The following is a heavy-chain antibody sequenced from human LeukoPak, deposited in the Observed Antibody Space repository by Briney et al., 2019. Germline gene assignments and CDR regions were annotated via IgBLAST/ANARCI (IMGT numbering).Heavy chain of an antibody. Sequence: GGSLRLSCAASGFTFSSYAMSWVRQAPGKGLEWVSSISSSSSYIYYADSVKGRFTISRDNAKNSLYLQMNSLRAEDTAVYYCASPLYCSGGICYSEFGYWGQGTLVTVSS. CDR3: ASPLYCSGGICYSEFGY. J-gene: IGHJ4*02. CDR1: GFTFSSYA. V-gene: IGHV3-21*01. CDR2: ISSSSSYI. D-gene: IGHD2-15*01.